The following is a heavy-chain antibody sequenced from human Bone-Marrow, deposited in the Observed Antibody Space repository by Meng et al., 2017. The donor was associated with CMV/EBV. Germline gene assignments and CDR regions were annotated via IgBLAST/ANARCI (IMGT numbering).Heavy chain of an antibody. D-gene: IGHD1-14*01. Sequence: GESLKISCAASGFTFSSYWMHWVRQAPGKGLVWVSRINSDGSSTSYADSVKGRFTISRDNAKNTLYLQMNSLRAEDTAVYYCARGPPGPRSYYYYYGRDVWGQGNTVNVPS. CDR1: GFTFSSYW. V-gene: IGHV3-74*01. CDR3: ARGPPGPRSYYYYYGRDV. J-gene: IGHJ6*02. CDR2: INSDGSST.